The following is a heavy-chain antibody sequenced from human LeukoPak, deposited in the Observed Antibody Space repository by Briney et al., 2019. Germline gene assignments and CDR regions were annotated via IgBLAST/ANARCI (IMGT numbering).Heavy chain of an antibody. J-gene: IGHJ4*02. CDR1: GLTFSNHA. CDR2: ISYDGRNK. CDR3: GRPYYYDSSGPIE. D-gene: IGHD3-22*01. Sequence: GGSLRLSCVGSGLTFSNHAMHWVRQVPGKGLEGVAVISYDGRNKYYADSVKGRFTISRDNSKNTLYLQMNSLRAEDTAVYYCGRPYYYDSSGPIEWGQGTLVTVSS. V-gene: IGHV3-30*04.